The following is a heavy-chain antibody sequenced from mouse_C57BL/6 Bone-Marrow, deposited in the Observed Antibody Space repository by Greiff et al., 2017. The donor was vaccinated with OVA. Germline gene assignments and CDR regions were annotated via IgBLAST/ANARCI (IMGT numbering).Heavy chain of an antibody. Sequence: VQLQQSVAELVRPGASVKLSCTASGFNIKNSYMHWVKQRPEQGLEWIGRIDPANGNTKYAPKFQGKATITVDTSSNTAYLQLSSLTSGDSAIYYCEVCYGDCEAWFAYWGQGTLVTVSA. CDR1: GFNIKNSY. CDR3: EVCYGDCEAWFAY. CDR2: IDPANGNT. J-gene: IGHJ3*01. V-gene: IGHV14-3*01. D-gene: IGHD2-13*01.